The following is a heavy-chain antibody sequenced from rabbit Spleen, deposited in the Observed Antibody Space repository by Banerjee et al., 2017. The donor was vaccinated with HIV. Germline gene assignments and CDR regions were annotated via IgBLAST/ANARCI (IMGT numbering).Heavy chain of an antibody. CDR3: ARGIPYGFAGDAYPPYAMDL. V-gene: IGHV1S7*01. Sequence: QLKETGGDLVKPGASLTLTCTASGFSFSSRYYMCWVRQAPGKGLEWIGAIYTGRGGTDYANWVNGRFTISSDNAQYTVDLQMNSLTAADTATYFCARGIPYGFAGDAYPPYAMDLWGPGTLVTVS. D-gene: IGHD6-1*01. CDR2: IYTGRGGT. CDR1: GFSFSSRYY. J-gene: IGHJ6*01.